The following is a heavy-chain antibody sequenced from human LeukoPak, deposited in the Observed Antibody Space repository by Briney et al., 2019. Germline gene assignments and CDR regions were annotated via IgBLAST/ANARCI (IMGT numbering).Heavy chain of an antibody. CDR3: ARNAADYYDSSGYYEGDWFDP. J-gene: IGHJ5*02. Sequence: ASVKVSCKASCYTFTSYGISWVRQAPGQGLEWMGWISAYNGNTNYAQKLQGRVTMTTDTSTSTAYMELRSLRSDDTAVYYCARNAADYYDSSGYYEGDWFDPWGQGTLVTVSS. CDR2: ISAYNGNT. D-gene: IGHD3-22*01. V-gene: IGHV1-18*01. CDR1: CYTFTSYG.